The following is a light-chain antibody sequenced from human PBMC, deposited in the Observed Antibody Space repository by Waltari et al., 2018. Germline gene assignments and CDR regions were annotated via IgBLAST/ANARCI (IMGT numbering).Light chain of an antibody. J-gene: IGLJ3*02. V-gene: IGLV2-14*03. Sequence: QKRPGKAPKPMIFDVGKRPSGVSYRFSGSKSGNTASLTISGLQAEDEADYYCSSYTSSSTWVFGGGTKLTVL. CDR2: DVG. CDR3: SSYTSSSTWV.